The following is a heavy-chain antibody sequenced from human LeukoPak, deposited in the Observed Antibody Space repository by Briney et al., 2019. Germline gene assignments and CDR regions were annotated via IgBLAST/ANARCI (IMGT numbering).Heavy chain of an antibody. D-gene: IGHD4-11*01. V-gene: IGHV3-53*01. CDR1: GLTVSSNY. J-gene: IGHJ6*02. Sequence: PGGSLRLSCAASGLTVSSNYMSWVRQAPGERLEWVSVIYSDSGGGTTYYADSVKGRFTISKDRSKNTLYLQMNSLRAEDTAVYYCAKDPLNTVTATYGMDVWGQGTTVTVSS. CDR3: AKDPLNTVTATYGMDV. CDR2: IYSDSGGGTT.